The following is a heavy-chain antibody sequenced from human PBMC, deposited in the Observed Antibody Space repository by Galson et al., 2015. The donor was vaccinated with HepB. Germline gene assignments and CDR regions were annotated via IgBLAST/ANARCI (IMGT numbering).Heavy chain of an antibody. D-gene: IGHD5-18*01. V-gene: IGHV3-33*01. Sequence: SLRLSCAASGFTFSSYGMYWVRQAPGKGLEWVAVIWYDGSIEYYRDSVRGRFTVSRDNSRNTLYLQWSSLKASDTAMYYCARSPRYNYGQTLGYWGQGTLVTVSS. CDR3: ARSPRYNYGQTLGY. J-gene: IGHJ4*02. CDR1: GFTFSSYG. CDR2: IWYDGSIE.